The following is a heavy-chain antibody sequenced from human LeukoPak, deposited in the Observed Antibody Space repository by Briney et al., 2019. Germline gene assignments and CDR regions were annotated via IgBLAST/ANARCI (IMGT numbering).Heavy chain of an antibody. CDR1: GGSISSYY. CDR3: ARDCRRSGWYGESEYYYMDV. J-gene: IGHJ6*03. D-gene: IGHD6-19*01. Sequence: SETLSLTCTVSGGSISSYYWSWIRQPPGKGLEWIGYIYYSGSTNYNPSLKSRVTISVDTSKNQFSLKPSSVTAADTAVYYCARDCRRSGWYGESEYYYMDVWGKGTTVTVSS. CDR2: IYYSGST. V-gene: IGHV4-59*01.